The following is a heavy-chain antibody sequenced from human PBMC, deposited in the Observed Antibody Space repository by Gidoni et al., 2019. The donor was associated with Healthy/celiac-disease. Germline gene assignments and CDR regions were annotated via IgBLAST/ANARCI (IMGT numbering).Heavy chain of an antibody. J-gene: IGHJ4*02. CDR3: AKMYSSSWYYFDY. V-gene: IGHV3-23*01. D-gene: IGHD6-13*01. CDR2: ISGSGGST. Sequence: EVQLLESGGGVVQPGGSLRLSCAASGCTFSSYAMSWVRQAPGKGLEWVSAISGSGGSTYYADSVKGRFTISRDNSKNTLYLQMNSLRAEDTAVYYCAKMYSSSWYYFDYWGQGTLVTVSS. CDR1: GCTFSSYA.